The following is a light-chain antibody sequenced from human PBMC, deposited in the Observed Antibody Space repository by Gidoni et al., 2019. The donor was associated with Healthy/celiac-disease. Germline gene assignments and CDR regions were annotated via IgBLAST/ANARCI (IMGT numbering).Light chain of an antibody. V-gene: IGLV2-14*01. Sequence: QSALTQPASVSGSPGQSITISCTGTSSDVGNYNYVSWYQQHPGKAPKLMIYEVSNRPSGVSNRFSGSKSGNTASLTISGLQADDEADYYCASYTSITTVFGGGTKLTVL. J-gene: IGLJ2*01. CDR2: EVS. CDR3: ASYTSITTV. CDR1: SSDVGNYNY.